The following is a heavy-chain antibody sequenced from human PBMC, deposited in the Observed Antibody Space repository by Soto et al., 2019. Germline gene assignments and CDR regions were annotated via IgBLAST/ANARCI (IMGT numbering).Heavy chain of an antibody. Sequence: LRLAGAASVVTFSSYAMSWVRQAPGKGLEWVSAISGSGGSTYYADSVKGRFTISRDNSKNTLYLQMNSLGAEDTAVYYCATYDSSGYYYNYFDYWGQGTLVPVSS. CDR1: VVTFSSYA. CDR3: ATYDSSGYYYNYFDY. D-gene: IGHD3-22*01. CDR2: ISGSGGST. V-gene: IGHV3-23*01. J-gene: IGHJ4*02.